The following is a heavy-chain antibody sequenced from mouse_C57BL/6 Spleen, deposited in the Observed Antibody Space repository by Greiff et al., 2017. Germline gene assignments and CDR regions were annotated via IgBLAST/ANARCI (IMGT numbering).Heavy chain of an antibody. D-gene: IGHD2-4*01. Sequence: QVQLQQPGAELVKPGASVKMSCKASGYTFTSYWITWVKQRPGQGLEWIGDIYPGSGSTNYNEKFKSKATLTVDTSSSTAYMQLSSLTSEDSAVYYCARIPIYYDYDEVDYWGQGTTLTVSS. CDR1: GYTFTSYW. V-gene: IGHV1-55*01. CDR2: IYPGSGST. J-gene: IGHJ2*01. CDR3: ARIPIYYDYDEVDY.